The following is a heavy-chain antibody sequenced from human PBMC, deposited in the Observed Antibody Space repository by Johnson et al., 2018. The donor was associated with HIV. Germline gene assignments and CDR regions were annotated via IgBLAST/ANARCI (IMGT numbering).Heavy chain of an antibody. CDR3: ATGVGATIWEDAFDI. J-gene: IGHJ3*02. D-gene: IGHD1-26*01. CDR1: GFTVSSNY. V-gene: IGHV3-53*01. Sequence: VQLVESGGGLIQPGGSLRLSCAASGFTVSSNYMSWVRQAPGKGLEWVSVIYSGGSTYYADSVMGSFTITRDNSKNTLYLQMNSLRVGDTAVYYCATGVGATIWEDAFDIWGQGTMVTVSS. CDR2: IYSGGST.